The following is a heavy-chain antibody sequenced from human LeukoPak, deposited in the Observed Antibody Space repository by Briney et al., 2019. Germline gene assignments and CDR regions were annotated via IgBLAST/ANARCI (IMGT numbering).Heavy chain of an antibody. Sequence: ALVKVSCKVSGYTFTGYYIHWVRQAPGQGLEWMGRINPNNGGTNYAQKFQGRVTMTRDMSMSTAYMELSRLRSDDTAVYYCAGEDNSSGYRPFDIWGQGTMVTVPS. V-gene: IGHV1-2*06. D-gene: IGHD3-22*01. CDR1: GYTFTGYY. CDR3: AGEDNSSGYRPFDI. J-gene: IGHJ3*02. CDR2: INPNNGGT.